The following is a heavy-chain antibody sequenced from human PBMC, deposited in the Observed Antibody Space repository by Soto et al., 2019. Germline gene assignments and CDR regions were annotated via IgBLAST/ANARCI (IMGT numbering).Heavy chain of an antibody. CDR1: GYTFTRDC. J-gene: IGHJ6*02. CDR2: IIAYNGNT. CDR3: ARGGLLIGQINYYYYDGMCV. D-gene: IGHD2-8*01. V-gene: IGHV1-18*04. Sequence: ASVKVSCKASGYTFTRDCFSWLRQAPGQGLEWMGWIIAYNGNTNYAQNYQGRVTMTTDTSTSTAYMELSNLRSDDTAVYYCARGGLLIGQINYYYYDGMCVWAQGTTVTFS.